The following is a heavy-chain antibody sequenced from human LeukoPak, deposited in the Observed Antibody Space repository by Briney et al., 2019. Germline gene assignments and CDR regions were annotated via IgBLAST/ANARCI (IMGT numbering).Heavy chain of an antibody. D-gene: IGHD3-22*01. CDR3: AILEVITDYWLDP. Sequence: GGSLRLSCAASGFTFSSYWMHWVRQAPGKGLVWVSRINSDGSSTSYADSVKGRFTISRDNAKNTLYLQMNSLRAEDTAVYYCAILEVITDYWLDPWGQGTLVTVSS. J-gene: IGHJ5*02. CDR1: GFTFSSYW. V-gene: IGHV3-74*01. CDR2: INSDGSST.